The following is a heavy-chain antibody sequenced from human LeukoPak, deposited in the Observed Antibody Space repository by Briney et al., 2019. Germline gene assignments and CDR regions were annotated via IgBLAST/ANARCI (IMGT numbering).Heavy chain of an antibody. Sequence: SVKVSCKASGFTFTSSAMQWVRQARGQGLEWIGWIVVGSGNTNYAQKFQERVTITRDMSTSTAYMELSSLRSEDTAVYYCAADSRARYSYGYSSVRIYYYYGMDVWGQGTTVTVSS. CDR3: AADSRARYSYGYSSVRIYYYYGMDV. V-gene: IGHV1-58*02. CDR2: IVVGSGNT. D-gene: IGHD5-18*01. CDR1: GFTFTSSA. J-gene: IGHJ6*02.